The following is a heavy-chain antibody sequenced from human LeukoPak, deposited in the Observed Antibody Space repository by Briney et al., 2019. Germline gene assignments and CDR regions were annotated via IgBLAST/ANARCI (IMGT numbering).Heavy chain of an antibody. V-gene: IGHV3-30*02. CDR2: LRYDGTDT. Sequence: PGGSLRLSCAASRFVFPSSGMHWVRQAPGKGLEWVAYLRYDGTDTYYADSVKGRFTISRDNSKHMLFLEMHSLRPDDTALYYCARGATVGSAYFDLWGQGALVTVSS. D-gene: IGHD2-15*01. J-gene: IGHJ4*02. CDR3: ARGATVGSAYFDL. CDR1: RFVFPSSG.